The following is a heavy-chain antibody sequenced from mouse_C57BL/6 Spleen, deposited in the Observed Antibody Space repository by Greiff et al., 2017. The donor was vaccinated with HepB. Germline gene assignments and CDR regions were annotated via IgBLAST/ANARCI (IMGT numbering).Heavy chain of an antibody. CDR3: ARSRDGSGYGFAY. CDR2: IDPSDSYT. J-gene: IGHJ3*01. CDR1: GYTFTSYW. Sequence: QVQLQQPGTELVMPGASVKLSCKASGYTFTSYWMHWVKQRPGQGLEWIGEIDPSDSYTNYNQKFKGKSTLTVDKSSSTAYMQLSSLTSEDSAVYYCARSRDGSGYGFAYWGQGTLVTVSA. V-gene: IGHV1-69*01. D-gene: IGHD3-2*02.